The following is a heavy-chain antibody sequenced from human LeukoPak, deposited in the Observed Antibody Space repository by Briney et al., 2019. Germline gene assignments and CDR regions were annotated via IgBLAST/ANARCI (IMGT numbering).Heavy chain of an antibody. D-gene: IGHD5-12*01. CDR2: IKSDGSST. J-gene: IGHJ6*02. CDR3: ARPQGIYSGYAPDV. V-gene: IGHV3-74*01. CDR1: GFTFSSYW. Sequence: GGSLRLSCAASGFTFSSYWMHWVRQAPGKGLVWVSHIKSDGSSTSYADSVKGRFTISRDNAKNTLYLQMNSLRAEDTAVYYCARPQGIYSGYAPDVWGQGTTVTVSS.